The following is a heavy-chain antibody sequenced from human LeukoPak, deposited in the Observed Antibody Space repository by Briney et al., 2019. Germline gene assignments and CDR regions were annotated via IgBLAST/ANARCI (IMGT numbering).Heavy chain of an antibody. Sequence: ASVKVSCKASGYTFTGYYMHWVRQAPGQGLEWMGWINPNSGGTNYAQKVQGRVTMTRDNSISTAYMELSRLRSDDTAVYYWARGGRRGPIGNFDYWGQGTLVTVSS. CDR2: INPNSGGT. V-gene: IGHV1-2*02. CDR1: GYTFTGYY. D-gene: IGHD3-16*01. CDR3: ARGGRRGPIGNFDY. J-gene: IGHJ4*02.